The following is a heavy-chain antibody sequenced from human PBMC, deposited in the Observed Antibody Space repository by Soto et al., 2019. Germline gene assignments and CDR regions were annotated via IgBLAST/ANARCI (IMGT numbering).Heavy chain of an antibody. J-gene: IGHJ4*02. CDR1: GGTFSSYA. Sequence: SVKVSCKASGGTFSSYAISWVRQAPGQGLEWMGGIIPIFGTANYAQKFQGRVTITADKSTSTAYMELSSLRSEDTAVYYCATRRGGRYCTNGVCYDYWGQGTLVTVSS. CDR2: IIPIFGTA. CDR3: ATRRGGRYCTNGVCYDY. D-gene: IGHD2-8*01. V-gene: IGHV1-69*06.